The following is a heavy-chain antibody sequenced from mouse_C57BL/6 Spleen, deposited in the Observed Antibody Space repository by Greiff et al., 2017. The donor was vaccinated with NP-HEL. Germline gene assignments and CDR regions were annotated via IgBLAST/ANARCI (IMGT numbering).Heavy chain of an antibody. CDR2: INPSSGYT. CDR3: ARNSNYEEYAMDY. CDR1: GYTFTSYT. Sequence: QVQLQQSGAELARPGASVKMSCKASGYTFTSYTMHWVKQRPGQGLEWIGYINPSSGYTKYNQKFKDKATLTADKSSSTDYMQLSSLTSEDSAVYYCARNSNYEEYAMDYWGQGTSVTVSS. D-gene: IGHD2-5*01. V-gene: IGHV1-4*01. J-gene: IGHJ4*01.